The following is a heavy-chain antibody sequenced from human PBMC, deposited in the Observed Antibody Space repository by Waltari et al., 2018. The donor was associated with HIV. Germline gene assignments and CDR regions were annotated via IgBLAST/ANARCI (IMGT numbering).Heavy chain of an antibody. CDR2: ISPNCGTG. CDR1: GGTFSSYA. J-gene: IGHJ6*02. Sequence: QVQLVQSGAEVKKPGSSVKVSCKASGGTFSSYAISWVRQAPGQGLEWMGGISPNCGTGNNAQKFQGRVMVTADESTSTAYMELSSLRSEDTAVYYCASALAVVTGTYYYYYYGMDVWGQGTTVTVSS. CDR3: ASALAVVTGTYYYYYYGMDV. V-gene: IGHV1-69*01. D-gene: IGHD6-19*01.